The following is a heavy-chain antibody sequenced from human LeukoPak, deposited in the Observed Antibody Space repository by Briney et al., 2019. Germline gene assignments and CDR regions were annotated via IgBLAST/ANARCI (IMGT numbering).Heavy chain of an antibody. CDR1: GFTFSSYW. J-gene: IGHJ4*02. D-gene: IGHD6-19*01. Sequence: GGSLRLSCAASGFTFSSYWMSWVRQAPGKGLEWVANIKQDGSEKYYVDSVKGRFTISRDNAKNSLYLQMNSLRAEDTAVYYCASLSGWLPYYFAYWGQGTRVTVSS. V-gene: IGHV3-7*03. CDR3: ASLSGWLPYYFAY. CDR2: IKQDGSEK.